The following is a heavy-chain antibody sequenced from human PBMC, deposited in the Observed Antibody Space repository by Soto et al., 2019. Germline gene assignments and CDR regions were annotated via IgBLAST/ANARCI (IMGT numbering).Heavy chain of an antibody. CDR3: ARDQDTYGHAVFDS. V-gene: IGHV3-74*03. CDR2: VSPDGSST. D-gene: IGHD2-15*01. CDR1: GFTFTTFW. J-gene: IGHJ4*02. Sequence: GGSLRLSCETSGFTFTTFWMHWVRQVPGKGLVWVSRVSPDGSSTTYADSVKGRFTISRDNAKNTMFLQMNNLRVDDTALYFCARDQDTYGHAVFDSRGQGTLVTVSS.